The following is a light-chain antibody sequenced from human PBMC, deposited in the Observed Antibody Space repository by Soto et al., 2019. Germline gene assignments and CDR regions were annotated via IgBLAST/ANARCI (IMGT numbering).Light chain of an antibody. V-gene: IGLV2-14*01. CDR1: RRDVSGYNY. J-gene: IGLJ1*01. Sequence: SLLTQPAPVSVSPGKSITISCTGTRRDVSGYNYVSWYQQYPGKSPKLLIYEVTHRPSGVSNRFSGSKSGNTASLTISGLQAEDEADYYCSSYTVSNTLPFVFGTGTKVTVL. CDR3: SSYTVSNTLPFV. CDR2: EVT.